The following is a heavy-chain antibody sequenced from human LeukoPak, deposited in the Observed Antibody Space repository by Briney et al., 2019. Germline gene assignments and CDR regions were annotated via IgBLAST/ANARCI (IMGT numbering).Heavy chain of an antibody. V-gene: IGHV4-30-2*01. D-gene: IGHD6-13*01. Sequence: SQTLSLTCAVSGGSISSGGYSWSWIRQPPGKGLEWIGYIYHSGSTYYNPSLKSRVTISVDMSKNQFSLKLTSVTAADTAVYYCARLMNIAAADFWGQGTLVTVSS. CDR3: ARLMNIAAADF. J-gene: IGHJ4*02. CDR2: IYHSGST. CDR1: GGSISSGGYS.